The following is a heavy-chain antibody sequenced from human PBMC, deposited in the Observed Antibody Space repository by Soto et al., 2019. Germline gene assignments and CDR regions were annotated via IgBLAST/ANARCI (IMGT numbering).Heavy chain of an antibody. Sequence: SETLSLTCTVSGGSITSDTYHWAWIRQSPGNGLEWIGTINYSGGTYYIPSLESRVTISVDTSRNQFSLKLSSVTAADTAVYYCARHVTHPYCSGGSCFIIDYWGQGTLVTVSS. CDR2: INYSGGT. V-gene: IGHV4-39*01. CDR3: ARHVTHPYCSGGSCFIIDY. J-gene: IGHJ4*02. CDR1: GGSITSDTYH. D-gene: IGHD2-15*01.